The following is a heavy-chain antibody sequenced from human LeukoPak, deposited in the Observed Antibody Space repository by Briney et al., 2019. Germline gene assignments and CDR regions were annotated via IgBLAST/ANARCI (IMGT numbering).Heavy chain of an antibody. CDR3: ARDPRGYGANAFDY. CDR2: IYYSGST. D-gene: IGHD4-23*01. Sequence: PSETLSLTCTVSGGSISSSSYYWGWIRQPPGKGLEWIGSIYYSGSTYYNPSLKSRVTISVDTSKNQFSLKLSSVTAADTAVYYCARDPRGYGANAFDYWGQGTLVTVSS. V-gene: IGHV4-39*07. CDR1: GGSISSSSYY. J-gene: IGHJ4*02.